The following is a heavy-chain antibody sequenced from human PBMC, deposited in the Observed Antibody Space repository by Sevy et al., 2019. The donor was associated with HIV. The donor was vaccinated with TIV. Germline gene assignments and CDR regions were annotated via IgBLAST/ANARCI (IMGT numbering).Heavy chain of an antibody. D-gene: IGHD3-10*01. J-gene: IGHJ4*02. CDR1: GGVFRSNA. Sequence: SVKVSCKTSGGVFRSNAISWVRQAPGQGLEWMGGIIAVFGTTNYAQKFQGRVTVTADESRGTAYMELSSLRSEDTAVYYCARDKYYYISGSFDYWGQGTPVTVSS. V-gene: IGHV1-69*13. CDR2: IIAVFGTT. CDR3: ARDKYYYISGSFDY.